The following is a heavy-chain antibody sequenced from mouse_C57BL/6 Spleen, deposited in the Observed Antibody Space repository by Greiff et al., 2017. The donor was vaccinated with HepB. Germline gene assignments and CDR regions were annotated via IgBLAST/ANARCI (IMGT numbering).Heavy chain of an antibody. D-gene: IGHD1-1*01. CDR2: IYPGSGST. CDR3: ATWGYYYGSSYWFAY. J-gene: IGHJ3*01. V-gene: IGHV1-55*01. Sequence: QVQLQQSGAELVKPGASVKMSCKASGYTFTSYWITWVKQRPGQGLEWIGDIYPGSGSTNYNEKFKSKATLTVDTSSSTAYMQLSSLTSEDSAVYYCATWGYYYGSSYWFAYWGQGTLVTVSA. CDR1: GYTFTSYW.